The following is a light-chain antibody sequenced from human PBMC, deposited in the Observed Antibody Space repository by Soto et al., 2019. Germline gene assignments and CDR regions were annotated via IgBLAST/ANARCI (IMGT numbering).Light chain of an antibody. CDR2: AAS. Sequence: DIQMTQSPSSLSASVGDRVTITCRASESITFYLNWYQKKAGEAPKLLIYAASKLQSGVPSRFSGSGSGTDFTLTISSLQREDFATYYCQQSYSNAITFGQGTRLDIK. V-gene: IGKV1-39*01. CDR3: QQSYSNAIT. CDR1: ESITFY. J-gene: IGKJ5*01.